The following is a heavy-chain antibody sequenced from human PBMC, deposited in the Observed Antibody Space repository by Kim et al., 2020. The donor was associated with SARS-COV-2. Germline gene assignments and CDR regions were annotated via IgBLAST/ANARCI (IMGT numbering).Heavy chain of an antibody. J-gene: IGHJ4*01. D-gene: IGHD6-13*01. CDR2: IYYSGST. CDR1: GGYVSSRNNY. V-gene: IGHV4-39*01. CDR3: ARLGDYTNTWYYFDY. Sequence: SETLSLTCTVSGGYVSSRNNYWGWIRQPPGRGLEWIGNIYYSGSTYYNPSLKSRVTISVDTSKNKFSLKVTSVTAADTAVYYCARLGDYTNTWYYFDYWGQGTLVTVSS.